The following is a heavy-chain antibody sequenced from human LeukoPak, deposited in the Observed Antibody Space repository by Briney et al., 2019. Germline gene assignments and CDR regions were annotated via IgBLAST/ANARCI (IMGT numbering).Heavy chain of an antibody. J-gene: IGHJ4*02. CDR3: AISLGIAEDY. CDR2: INHSGST. D-gene: IGHD6-13*01. Sequence: TSETLSLTCAVYGGSFSGYYWSWIRQPPGKGLEWIGEINHSGSTNYNPSLKSRVTISVDTSKNQFSLKLSSVTAADTAVYYCAISLGIAEDYWGQGTLVTVSS. V-gene: IGHV4-34*01. CDR1: GGSFSGYY.